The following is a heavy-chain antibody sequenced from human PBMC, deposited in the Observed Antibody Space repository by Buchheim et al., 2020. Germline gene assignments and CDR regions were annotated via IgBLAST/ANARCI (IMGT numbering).Heavy chain of an antibody. D-gene: IGHD4-17*01. V-gene: IGHV1-2*04. Sequence: QVQLVQSGAEVKKPGASMKVSCKASGYTFTGYYMHWVRQAPGQGLEWMGWINPNSGGTNSAQKFQGWVTMTRDTSISPAYMELSRLTSDDTAVYYCARGFRDYGDSYLGYWGQGTL. CDR3: ARGFRDYGDSYLGY. CDR2: INPNSGGT. CDR1: GYTFTGYY. J-gene: IGHJ4*02.